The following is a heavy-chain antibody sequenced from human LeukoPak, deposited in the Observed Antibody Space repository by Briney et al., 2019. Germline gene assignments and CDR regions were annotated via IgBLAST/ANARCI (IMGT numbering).Heavy chain of an antibody. D-gene: IGHD1-26*01. Sequence: SETLSLTCTVSGVSISSSSYYWGWIRQPPGKGLEWIGSIYYSGSTYYNPSLKSRVTISVDTSKNQFSLKLSSVTAADTAVYYCASDSRSYLWWGQGTLVTVSS. CDR2: IYYSGST. V-gene: IGHV4-39*01. CDR1: GVSISSSSYY. CDR3: ASDSRSYLW. J-gene: IGHJ4*02.